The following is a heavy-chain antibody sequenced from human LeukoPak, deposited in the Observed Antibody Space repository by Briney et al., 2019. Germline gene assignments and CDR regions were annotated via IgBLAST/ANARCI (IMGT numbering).Heavy chain of an antibody. Sequence: ASVKVPCKASGYTFTSYAMHWVRQAPGQRLEWMGWINAGNGNTKYSQKFQGRVTITRDTSASTAYMELSSLRSEDTAVYYCARDGSGYGMDVWGQGTTVTVSS. CDR1: GYTFTSYA. CDR3: ARDGSGYGMDV. J-gene: IGHJ6*02. CDR2: INAGNGNT. V-gene: IGHV1-3*01. D-gene: IGHD3-10*01.